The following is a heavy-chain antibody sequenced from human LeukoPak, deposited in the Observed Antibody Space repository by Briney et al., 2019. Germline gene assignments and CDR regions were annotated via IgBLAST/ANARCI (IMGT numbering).Heavy chain of an antibody. CDR2: ISYSGST. J-gene: IGHJ5*02. V-gene: IGHV4-59*01. Sequence: SETLSLTCTVSGGSISSYYWSWIRQPPGKGLEWIGYISYSGSTNYNPSLKSRVTISLDTSKNQFSLKLSSVTAADTAVYYCVRVNPNWFDPWGQGTLVTVSS. CDR3: VRVNPNWFDP. CDR1: GGSISSYY.